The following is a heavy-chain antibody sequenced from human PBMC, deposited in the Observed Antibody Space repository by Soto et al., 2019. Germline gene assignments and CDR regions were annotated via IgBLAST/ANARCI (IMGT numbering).Heavy chain of an antibody. CDR2: ISYDGSNK. V-gene: IGHV3-30*18. CDR3: AKGGHYYDSSGFLAYYYGMDV. CDR1: GFTFSSYG. D-gene: IGHD3-22*01. Sequence: QVQLVESGGGVVQPGRSLRLSCAASGFTFSSYGMHWVRQAPGKGLEWVAVISYDGSNKYYADSVKGRFTISRDNSKNTLYLQMNSLRADDTAVYYCAKGGHYYDSSGFLAYYYGMDVWGQGTTVTVSS. J-gene: IGHJ6*02.